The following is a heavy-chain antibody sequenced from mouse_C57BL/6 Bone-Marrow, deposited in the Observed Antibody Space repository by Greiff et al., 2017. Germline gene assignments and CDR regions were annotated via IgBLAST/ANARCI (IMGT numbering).Heavy chain of an antibody. CDR2: IDPSDSYT. D-gene: IGHD2-2*01. CDR3: ARRVRLRQDY. V-gene: IGHV1-50*01. CDR1: GYTFTSYW. Sequence: QVQLQQSGAELVKPGASVKLSCKASGYTFTSYWMQWVKQRPGQGLEWIGEIDPSDSYTNYNQKFKGKATLTVDTSSSTAYMQLSSLTSEDSAVYYCARRVRLRQDYWGQGTTLTVSS. J-gene: IGHJ2*01.